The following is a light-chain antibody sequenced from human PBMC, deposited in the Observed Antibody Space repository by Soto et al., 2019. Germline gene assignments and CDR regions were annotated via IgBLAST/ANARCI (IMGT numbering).Light chain of an antibody. Sequence: EIVLTQSPATLSVSPGERATLSCRASQSVSSYLAWYQQKPGQAPRLLIYDASNRATGIPARFSGSGSGTDFTLTISSLEPEDFAVYYCQRRSNWPLTFGGGTKVDIK. CDR3: QRRSNWPLT. V-gene: IGKV3-11*01. J-gene: IGKJ4*01. CDR1: QSVSSY. CDR2: DAS.